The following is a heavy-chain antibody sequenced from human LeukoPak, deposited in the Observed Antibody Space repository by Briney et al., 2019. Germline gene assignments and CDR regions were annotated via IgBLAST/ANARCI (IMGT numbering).Heavy chain of an antibody. D-gene: IGHD6-19*01. CDR3: ARAGSSGWYDY. V-gene: IGHV3-30-3*01. J-gene: IGHJ4*02. CDR2: ISYDGSNK. Sequence: GGSLRLSCAASGFTFSSYAMHWVRQAPVKGLEGVAVISYDGSNKYYADSVKGRFTISRDNSKNTLYLQMNSLRAEDTAVYYCARAGSSGWYDYWGQGSLVTVSS. CDR1: GFTFSSYA.